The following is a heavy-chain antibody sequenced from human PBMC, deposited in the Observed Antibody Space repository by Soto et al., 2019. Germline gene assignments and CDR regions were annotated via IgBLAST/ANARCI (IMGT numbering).Heavy chain of an antibody. D-gene: IGHD6-19*01. Sequence: PGGSLRLSCAASGFTFSSYAMSWVRQAPGKGLEWVSSITGSGDNTYYADSVKGRFTISRDNSKNTLSLQMSSLRAEDTAVYYCAKDRAAVAPRVRFDPWGQGTLVTVSS. J-gene: IGHJ5*02. CDR2: ITGSGDNT. CDR3: AKDRAAVAPRVRFDP. V-gene: IGHV3-23*01. CDR1: GFTFSSYA.